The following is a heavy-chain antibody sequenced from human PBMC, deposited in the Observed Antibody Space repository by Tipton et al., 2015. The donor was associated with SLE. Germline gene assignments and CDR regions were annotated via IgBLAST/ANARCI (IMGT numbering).Heavy chain of an antibody. CDR3: ARHPVAGYTYYMDV. J-gene: IGHJ6*03. V-gene: IGHV1-18*01. CDR2: INPYNDNT. CDR1: GYIFSTYG. Sequence: QSGPEVKKPGASVKVSCRASGYIFSTYGISWVRQAPGQGLEWMGWINPYNDNTDYVELLQGRVTMTTDTSTGIAYMELTSLNSDDTAIYYCARHPVAGYTYYMDVWGTGTTVTVSS. D-gene: IGHD5-24*01.